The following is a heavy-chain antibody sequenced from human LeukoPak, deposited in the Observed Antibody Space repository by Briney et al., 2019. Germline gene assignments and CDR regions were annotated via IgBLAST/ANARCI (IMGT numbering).Heavy chain of an antibody. Sequence: SETLSLTCAVYGGSFSGYYWSWIRQPPGMGLEWIGEINHSGSTNYNPSLKSRVTISVDTSKNQFSLKLSSVTAADTAVYYCARAAWAAGDAFDIWGQGTMVTVSS. CDR1: GGSFSGYY. J-gene: IGHJ3*02. V-gene: IGHV4-34*01. D-gene: IGHD6-13*01. CDR3: ARAAWAAGDAFDI. CDR2: INHSGST.